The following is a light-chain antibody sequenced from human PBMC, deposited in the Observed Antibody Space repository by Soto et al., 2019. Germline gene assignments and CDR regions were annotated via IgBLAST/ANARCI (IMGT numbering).Light chain of an antibody. CDR3: HQDYNVPPWT. CDR1: QSVSSSY. J-gene: IGKJ1*01. V-gene: IGKV3D-7*01. Sequence: PGERVTLSCRASQSVSSSYLTWYQQKPGQAPRLLIYGASTRATSIPARFSGSGSGTDFTLPISSLQPEDFAIYDCHQDYNVPPWTFGQGTNVEIK. CDR2: GAS.